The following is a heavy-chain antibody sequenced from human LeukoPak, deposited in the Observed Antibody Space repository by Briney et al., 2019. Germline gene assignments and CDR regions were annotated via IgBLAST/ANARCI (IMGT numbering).Heavy chain of an antibody. CDR3: AKGKFTMIALGYFDY. D-gene: IGHD3-22*01. CDR2: TIPMSDTT. V-gene: IGHV1-69*06. J-gene: IGHJ4*02. Sequence: GASVKVSCKAPGGTFSSYAISWVRQAPGQGLEWMGRTIPMSDTTNHAQQFQGRVTITADKSASTAYMELNSLRAEDTAVYYCAKGKFTMIALGYFDYWGQGTLVTVSS. CDR1: GGTFSSYA.